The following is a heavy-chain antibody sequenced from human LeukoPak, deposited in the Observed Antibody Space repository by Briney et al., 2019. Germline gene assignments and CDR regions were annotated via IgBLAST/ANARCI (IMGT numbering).Heavy chain of an antibody. Sequence: GGSLRLSCAASGFTFSSYWMHWVRQAPGKGLVWVSHINGNGSSTNYADSVRGRFTISRDNAKNTLYLQMNSLRAEDTAVYYCARRSSYYSFDYWGQGTLVTVSS. CDR1: GFTFSSYW. D-gene: IGHD6-13*01. CDR2: INGNGSST. CDR3: ARRSSYYSFDY. V-gene: IGHV3-74*01. J-gene: IGHJ4*02.